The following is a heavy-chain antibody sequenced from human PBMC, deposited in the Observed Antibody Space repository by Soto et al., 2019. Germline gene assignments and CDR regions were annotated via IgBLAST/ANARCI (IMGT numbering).Heavy chain of an antibody. CDR2: IYSGGST. V-gene: IGHV3-53*01. CDR3: ATGGYRYGPDAFDV. Sequence: EVQVVESGGGLIQPGGSLRLSCAASGFTVSSNYMNWVRQAPGKGLEWVSVIYSGGSTYYADSVKGRFTSSRDISKNTVYLQMNSLRGDDTAIYYCATGGYRYGPDAFDVWGQGTMVTVSS. D-gene: IGHD5-18*01. CDR1: GFTVSSNY. J-gene: IGHJ3*01.